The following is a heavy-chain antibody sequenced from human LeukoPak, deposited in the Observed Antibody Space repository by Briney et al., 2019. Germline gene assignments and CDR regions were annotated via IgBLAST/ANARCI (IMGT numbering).Heavy chain of an antibody. V-gene: IGHV3-48*03. CDR1: GFTFSSYA. CDR3: ASLYFYGSGNDY. CDR2: ISSSGSTI. J-gene: IGHJ4*02. D-gene: IGHD3-10*01. Sequence: PGGSLRLSCAASGFTFSSYAMNWVRRAPGKGLEWVSYISSSGSTIYYADSVKGRFTISRDNAKNSLYLQMNSLRAEDTAVDYCASLYFYGSGNDYWGQGTLVTVSS.